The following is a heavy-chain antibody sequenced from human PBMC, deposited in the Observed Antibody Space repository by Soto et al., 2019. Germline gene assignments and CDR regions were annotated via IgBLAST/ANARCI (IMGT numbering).Heavy chain of an antibody. Sequence: GGSLRLSCAASGFTFSSYGMHWVRQAPGKGLEWVAVIWYDGSNKYYADSVKGRFTISRDNSRNTLYLQMNSLRAEDTAVYYCARDRPPSSSLFHLGLDVWGQGTTVTVSS. D-gene: IGHD6-13*01. CDR1: GFTFSSYG. V-gene: IGHV3-33*01. CDR2: IWYDGSNK. J-gene: IGHJ6*02. CDR3: ARDRPPSSSLFHLGLDV.